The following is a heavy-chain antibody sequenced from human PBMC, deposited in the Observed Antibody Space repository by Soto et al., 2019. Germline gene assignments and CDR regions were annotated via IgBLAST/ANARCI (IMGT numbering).Heavy chain of an antibody. Sequence: QITLKESGPTLVKPTQTLTLTCTFSGLSLTTRGVGVGWIRQPPGKALECLALIYWDDDKRYSPSLQSRLSITKDTSKIQVVLTMTNVDPVDTATYYCAHIPNYYQYDWFDPWGQGTLVSVSS. J-gene: IGHJ5*02. V-gene: IGHV2-5*02. CDR2: IYWDDDK. D-gene: IGHD3-16*01. CDR3: AHIPNYYQYDWFDP. CDR1: GLSLTTRGVG.